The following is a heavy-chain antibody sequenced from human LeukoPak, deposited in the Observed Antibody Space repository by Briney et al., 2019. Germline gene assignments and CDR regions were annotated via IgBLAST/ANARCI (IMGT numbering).Heavy chain of an antibody. CDR2: INHSGST. CDR3: ARLRQGLVPNYFDY. Sequence: SETLSLTCAVYGGSFSGYYWSWIRQPPGKGLEWIGEINHSGSTNYNPSLKSRVTISVDTSKNQFSLKLSSVTAADTAVYYCARLRQGLVPNYFDYWGQGTLVTVSS. J-gene: IGHJ4*02. V-gene: IGHV4-34*01. D-gene: IGHD6-19*01. CDR1: GGSFSGYY.